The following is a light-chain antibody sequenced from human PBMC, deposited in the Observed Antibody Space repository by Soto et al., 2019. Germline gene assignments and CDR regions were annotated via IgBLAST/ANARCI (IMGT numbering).Light chain of an antibody. CDR2: KAS. V-gene: IGKV1-5*03. CDR3: QQYNSYYVTTWT. J-gene: IGKJ1*01. CDR1: QSISGW. Sequence: DIQMTQSPSTLSAFVGDRVTITCRASQSISGWLGWYQQKPGKAPKVLIYKASSLESGVPSRFSGSGSGTESTLTISSLQPDDFATYQWQQYNSYYVTTWTVGQGTTV.